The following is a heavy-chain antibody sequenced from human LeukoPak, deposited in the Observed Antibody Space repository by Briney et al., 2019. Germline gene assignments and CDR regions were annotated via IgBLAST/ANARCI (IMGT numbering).Heavy chain of an antibody. Sequence: SETLSLTCAVYGGSFSDYLWNWIRQPPGKGLEWIGEINHSGSTNYNPSLKSRVTISVDTSKNQFSLKLSSVTAVDTAVYYCASSPVGATDYWGQGTLVTVSS. D-gene: IGHD1-26*01. CDR3: ASSPVGATDY. J-gene: IGHJ4*02. CDR2: INHSGST. CDR1: GGSFSDYL. V-gene: IGHV4-34*01.